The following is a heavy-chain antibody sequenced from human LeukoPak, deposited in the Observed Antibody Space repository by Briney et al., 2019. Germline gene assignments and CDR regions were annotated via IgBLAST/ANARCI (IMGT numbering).Heavy chain of an antibody. J-gene: IGHJ3*02. D-gene: IGHD4-17*01. CDR3: AKELPRWGLRDPFHFDI. Sequence: PGGSLRLSCAASGFTFDDYAMHWVRHAPGKGLEWVSGISWNSGSIGYADSVKGRFTISRDNAKNSLYLQMNSLRAADTALYYCAKELPRWGLRDPFHFDIWGQGTMVTVSS. CDR1: GFTFDDYA. CDR2: ISWNSGSI. V-gene: IGHV3-9*01.